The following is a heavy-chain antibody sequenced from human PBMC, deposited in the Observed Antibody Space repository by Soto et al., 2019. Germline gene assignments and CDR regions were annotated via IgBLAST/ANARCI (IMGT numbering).Heavy chain of an antibody. CDR1: CGSTTSDY. J-gene: IGHJ4*02. D-gene: IGHD3-10*01. Sequence: PSETLSLTCTASCGSTTSDYWSWIRQPPGKGLEWLGYIFHSLGAKYNPSLGSRGTTSLDTSKNQLSLSLRSVTAADTAIYFCVRDLNGSGDYWGQGTLVTVSS. CDR3: VRDLNGSGDY. V-gene: IGHV4-59*01. CDR2: IFHSLGA.